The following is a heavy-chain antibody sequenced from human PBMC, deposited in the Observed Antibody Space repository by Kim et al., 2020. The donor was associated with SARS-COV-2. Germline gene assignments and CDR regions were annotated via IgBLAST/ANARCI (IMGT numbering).Heavy chain of an antibody. V-gene: IGHV3-73*01. Sequence: GGSLRLSCAASGFTFSDSAMYWVRQASGKGLEWVGRIRSKANSYATAYDVSVKGRFIISRDDSKNTAYLQMNSLKTEDTAIYYCTRVPPYSNSWWVAFD. J-gene: IGHJ3*02. D-gene: IGHD6-13*01. CDR1: GFTFSDSA. CDR2: IRSKANSYAT. CDR3: TRVPPYSNSWWVAFD.